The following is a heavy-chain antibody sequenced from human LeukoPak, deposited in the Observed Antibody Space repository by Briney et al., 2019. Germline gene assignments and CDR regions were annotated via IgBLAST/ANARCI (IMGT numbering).Heavy chain of an antibody. CDR2: ISYDGSNK. J-gene: IGHJ4*02. CDR3: ARDLRGGSSWYFDY. V-gene: IGHV3-30-3*01. CDR1: GFTFSSYA. Sequence: PGGSLRLSCAASGFTFSSYAMHWVRQAPGKGLEWVAVISYDGSNKYYADSVKGRFTISRDNSKNTLYLQMNSLRAEDTAVYYCARDLRGGSSWYFDYWGQGTLVTVSS. D-gene: IGHD6-13*01.